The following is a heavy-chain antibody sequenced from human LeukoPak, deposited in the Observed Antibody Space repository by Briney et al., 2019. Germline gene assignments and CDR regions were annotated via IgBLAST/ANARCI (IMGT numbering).Heavy chain of an antibody. CDR2: IKQDGGEE. CDR1: GFTLSSYW. Sequence: PGGSLRLSCAASGFTLSSYWMSWVRQAPGKGLEWVANIKQDGGEEYYVDSVKGRFTISRDNAKNSLYLQMNSLRAEDTAVYYCARDPYSSGWYGNENYYWFDPWGQGTLVTVSS. V-gene: IGHV3-7*01. CDR3: ARDPYSSGWYGNENYYWFDP. D-gene: IGHD6-19*01. J-gene: IGHJ5*02.